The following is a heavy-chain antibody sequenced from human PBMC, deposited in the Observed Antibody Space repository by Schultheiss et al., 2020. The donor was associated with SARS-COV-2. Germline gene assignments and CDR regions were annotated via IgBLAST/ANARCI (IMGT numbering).Heavy chain of an antibody. D-gene: IGHD3-10*01. CDR1: GDSVSSNSAA. V-gene: IGHV6-1*01. Sequence: SETLSLTCAISGDSVSSNSAAWNWIRQSPSRGLEWLGRTYYRSKWYNDYAVSVKSRITINPDTSKNQFSLKLNSVTAADAAVYYCARTGVVRGVIIPANDAFDIWGQGTMVTVSS. CDR3: ARTGVVRGVIIPANDAFDI. J-gene: IGHJ3*02. CDR2: TYYRSKWYN.